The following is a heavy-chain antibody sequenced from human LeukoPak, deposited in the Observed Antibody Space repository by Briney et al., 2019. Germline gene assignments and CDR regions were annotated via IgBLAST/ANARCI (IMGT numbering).Heavy chain of an antibody. V-gene: IGHV1-2*02. CDR2: MNPNSGAI. J-gene: IGHJ3*02. CDR1: GYTLTAYY. CDR3: ARVSQSRVVAAFDI. Sequence: PSVKVSCKASGYTLTAYYMHWVRQAPGQGLEWMGWMNPNSGAINYAQKFQGRVTMTRDTSISTAYMDLSRLISDDTAAYYCARVSQSRVVAAFDIWGQGTMVTVSS. D-gene: IGHD2-15*01.